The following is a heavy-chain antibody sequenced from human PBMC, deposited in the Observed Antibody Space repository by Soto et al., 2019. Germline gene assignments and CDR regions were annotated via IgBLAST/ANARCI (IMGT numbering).Heavy chain of an antibody. Sequence: SQTLSLTCAISGDNASSNSAAWNWIRQSPSRGLEWLGRTYYRSKWYNDYAVSVKSRMTIIPDTSKNQFSLQLNSVTPEDTAVYYCVRRYCIVGRCFGFDYWCQGTLVTVSS. V-gene: IGHV6-1*01. CDR1: GDNASSNSAA. J-gene: IGHJ4*02. CDR2: TYYRSKWYN. CDR3: VRRYCIVGRCFGFDY. D-gene: IGHD2-15*01.